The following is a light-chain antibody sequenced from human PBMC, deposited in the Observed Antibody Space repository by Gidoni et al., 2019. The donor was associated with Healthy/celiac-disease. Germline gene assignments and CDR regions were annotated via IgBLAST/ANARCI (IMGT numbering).Light chain of an antibody. V-gene: IGKV4-1*01. J-gene: IGKJ1*01. CDR1: NKNY. CDR2: WAS. Sequence: DIVMTQSPASLAVSLGERATNNKNYLAWYQQKPGQPPKLRIDWASTRESGVPDRFSGSGSGTDFTLTISSLQAEDVAVYYCQQYYSTPWTFGQGTKVEIK. CDR3: QQYYSTPWT.